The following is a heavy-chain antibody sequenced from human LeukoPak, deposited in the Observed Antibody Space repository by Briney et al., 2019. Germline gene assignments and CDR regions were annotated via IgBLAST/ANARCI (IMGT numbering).Heavy chain of an antibody. CDR3: ASITMVRGVIF. D-gene: IGHD3-10*01. J-gene: IGHJ4*02. Sequence: GGSLRLSCAASGFTFSDYYMSWIRQAPGKGLEWVSYISSSGSVIYYADSVKGRFTISRDNAKNTLYLQMNSLRAEDTAVYYCASITMVRGVIFWGQGTLVTVSS. V-gene: IGHV3-11*04. CDR1: GFTFSDYY. CDR2: ISSSGSVI.